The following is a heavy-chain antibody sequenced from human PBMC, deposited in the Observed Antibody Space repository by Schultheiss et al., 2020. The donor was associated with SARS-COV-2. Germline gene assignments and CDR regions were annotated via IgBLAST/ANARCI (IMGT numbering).Heavy chain of an antibody. CDR2: IYYSGST. V-gene: IGHV4-61*05. CDR3: ARDTSRGYSYGPFDY. CDR1: GGSISSSSYY. J-gene: IGHJ4*02. Sequence: SETLSLTCTVSGGSISSSSYYWGWIRQPPGKGLEWIRYIYYSGSTNYNPSLKSRVTISVDTSKNQFSLKLSSVTAADTAVYYCARDTSRGYSYGPFDYWGQGTLVTVSS. D-gene: IGHD5-18*01.